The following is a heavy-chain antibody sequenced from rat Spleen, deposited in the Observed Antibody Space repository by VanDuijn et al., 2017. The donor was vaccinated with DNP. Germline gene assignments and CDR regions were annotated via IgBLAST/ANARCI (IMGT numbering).Heavy chain of an antibody. CDR2: ISTGGDST. Sequence: EVHLVESGGGLVQPGRSLKLSCAASGFTFSKDYMAWVRQAPTKGLELVAYISTGGDSTYYRDSVKGRFTISRDNTKNTLYLQMDSLRSEDTATYYCASLWTLAYWGQGTLVTVSS. V-gene: IGHV5-27*01. CDR3: ASLWTLAY. CDR1: GFTFSKDY. D-gene: IGHD1-6*01. J-gene: IGHJ3*01.